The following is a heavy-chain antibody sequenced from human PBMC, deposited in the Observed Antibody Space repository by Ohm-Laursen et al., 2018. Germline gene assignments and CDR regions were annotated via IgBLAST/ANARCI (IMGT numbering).Heavy chain of an antibody. Sequence: SDTLSLTCIVSGGSISTRSHYWGWIRQPPGKGLEWIGSIYYTGDTYYSPSLRSRVTISIDTSKNHFSLKLSSVTAPDTAVYYCVSQIVRDGYDNWGQGTLVTASS. CDR2: IYYTGDT. V-gene: IGHV4-39*02. J-gene: IGHJ4*02. CDR3: VSQIVRDGYDN. CDR1: GGSISTRSHY. D-gene: IGHD5-24*01.